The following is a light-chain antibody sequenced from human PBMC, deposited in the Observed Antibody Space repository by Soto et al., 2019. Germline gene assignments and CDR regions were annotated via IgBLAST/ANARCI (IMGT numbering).Light chain of an antibody. Sequence: QSVLTQPPSVSGSPGQSVTISCTGTSSDVGSYNRLSWYQQPPGTAPKLLIYSNNQRPSGVPDRFSGSKSGTSASLAISGLQSEDEAGYYCAAWDDSLNGYVFGTGTKVTVL. CDR1: SSDVGSYNR. V-gene: IGLV1-44*01. CDR2: SNN. CDR3: AAWDDSLNGYV. J-gene: IGLJ1*01.